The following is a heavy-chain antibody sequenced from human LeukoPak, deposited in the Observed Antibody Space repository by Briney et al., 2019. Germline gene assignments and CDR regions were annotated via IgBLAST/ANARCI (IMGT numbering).Heavy chain of an antibody. Sequence: GASVKVSCKASGYTFTGYYMHWVRQAPGQGLEWMGWINPNSGGTNYAQKFQGRVTMTRDTSISTAHMELSRLRSDDTAVYYCARPHCSSTSCYSWFDPWGQGTLVTVSS. CDR3: ARPHCSSTSCYSWFDP. CDR2: INPNSGGT. J-gene: IGHJ5*02. V-gene: IGHV1-2*02. CDR1: GYTFTGYY. D-gene: IGHD2-2*02.